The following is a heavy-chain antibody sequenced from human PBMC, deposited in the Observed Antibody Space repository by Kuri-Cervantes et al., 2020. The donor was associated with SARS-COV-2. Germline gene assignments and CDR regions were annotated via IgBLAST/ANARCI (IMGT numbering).Heavy chain of an antibody. V-gene: IGHV4-59*01. CDR2: IYYSGST. D-gene: IGHD2-21*02. CDR3: ARDLIPLSDIVVVTAIPPYYYYGMDV. Sequence: LETLSLTCTVSGGSISSYYWSWIRQPPGKGLEWIGYIYYSGSTNYNPSLKSRVTISVDTSKNQFSLNLNSVTAADTAVYYCARDLIPLSDIVVVTAIPPYYYYGMDVWGQGTTVTVSS. J-gene: IGHJ6*02. CDR1: GGSISSYY.